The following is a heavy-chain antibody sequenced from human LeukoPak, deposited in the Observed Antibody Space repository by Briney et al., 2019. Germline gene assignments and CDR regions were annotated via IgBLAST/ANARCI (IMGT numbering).Heavy chain of an antibody. D-gene: IGHD3-10*01. CDR2: INPNSGGT. Sequence: ASVKVSCKASGYTFTGYYMHWVRQAPGQGLEWMGRINPNSGGTNYAQKFQGRVTMTRDTSISTAYMELSRLGSDDTAVYYCARDFHQTYYYGSGSFSWGQGTLVTVSS. J-gene: IGHJ5*02. V-gene: IGHV1-2*06. CDR1: GYTFTGYY. CDR3: ARDFHQTYYYGSGSFS.